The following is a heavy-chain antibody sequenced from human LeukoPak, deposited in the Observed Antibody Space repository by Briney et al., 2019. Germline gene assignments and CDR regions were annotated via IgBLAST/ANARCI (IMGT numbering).Heavy chain of an antibody. Sequence: GGSLRLSCAASGFTFSSYGMHWVRQAPGKGLEWVAFIRYDGSNKYYADSVKGRFTISRDNSKNTLYLQMNSLRAEDTAVYYCAKDKGGTTIFGVVIIGSDYWGQGTLVTVSS. J-gene: IGHJ4*02. CDR1: GFTFSSYG. CDR2: IRYDGSNK. D-gene: IGHD3-3*01. CDR3: AKDKGGTTIFGVVIIGSDY. V-gene: IGHV3-30*02.